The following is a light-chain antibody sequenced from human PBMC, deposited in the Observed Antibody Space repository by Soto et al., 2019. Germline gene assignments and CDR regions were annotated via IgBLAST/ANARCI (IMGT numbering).Light chain of an antibody. J-gene: IGLJ2*01. CDR2: EVN. CDR3: SSYTGSSTVL. CDR1: SGDVGAYNY. V-gene: IGLV2-14*01. Sequence: QSVLTQPASVSGSPGQSITISCTGTSGDVGAYNYVSWYQQHPGKAPKLMIYEVNNRPSGVSNRFSGSTSGNTASLTISGLQAEDEADYYCSSYTGSSTVLFGGGTKVTVL.